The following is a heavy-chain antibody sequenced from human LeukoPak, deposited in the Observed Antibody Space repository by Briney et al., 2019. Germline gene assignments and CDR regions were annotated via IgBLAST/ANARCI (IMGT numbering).Heavy chain of an antibody. J-gene: IGHJ4*02. CDR3: ARCTTGRTFGSLREIKRSREIDY. V-gene: IGHV3-48*01. D-gene: IGHD1-1*01. CDR2: ISSIGSTI. Sequence: PGGSLRLSCAASGFTFSTYTMNWVRQAPGKGLEWVSSISSIGSTIYYADSVKGRFTISRDNAKNSLYLQMNSLRVEDTAVYYCARCTTGRTFGSLREIKRSREIDYWGQGTLVTVSS. CDR1: GFTFSTYT.